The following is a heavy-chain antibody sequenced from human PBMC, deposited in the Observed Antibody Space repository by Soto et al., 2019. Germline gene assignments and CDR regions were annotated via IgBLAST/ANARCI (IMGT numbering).Heavy chain of an antibody. V-gene: IGHV3-23*01. CDR3: AKRSSSSTFDY. CDR2: ISGSDDST. CDR1: GFTFSSYA. J-gene: IGHJ4*02. D-gene: IGHD6-6*01. Sequence: EVQLLESGGGLVQPGESLRLSCAASGFTFSSYAMRWVRQAPGKGLEWVSVISGSDDSTYYADSVKGRFTISRDNSKNTLYLQMNSLRGEDMAVYYCAKRSSSSTFDYWGQGTLVTVSS.